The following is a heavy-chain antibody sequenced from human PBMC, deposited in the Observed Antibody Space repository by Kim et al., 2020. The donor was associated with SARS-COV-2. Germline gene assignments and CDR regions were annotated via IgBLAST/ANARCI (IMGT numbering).Heavy chain of an antibody. V-gene: IGHV3-23*01. CDR3: AKREARLVGAAIYYYYGMDV. CDR2: ISGSGGST. D-gene: IGHD1-26*01. Sequence: GGSLRLSCAASGFTFSSYAMSWVRQAPGKGLEWVSAISGSGGSTYYADSVKGRFTISRDNSKNTLYLQMNSLRAEDTAVYYCAKREARLVGAAIYYYYGMDVWGQGTTVTVSS. J-gene: IGHJ6*02. CDR1: GFTFSSYA.